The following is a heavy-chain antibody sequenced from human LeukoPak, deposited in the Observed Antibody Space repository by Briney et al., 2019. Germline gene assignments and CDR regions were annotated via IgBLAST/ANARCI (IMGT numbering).Heavy chain of an antibody. CDR2: ISWNSGSI. CDR3: AKGTGKYWTYFDN. Sequence: GGSLRLSCTASGFTFYDYAMHWVRHAPGKGLEWVSGISWNSGSIDYAGSVRGRFTISRDNANNSLFLHMSSLSAEDTALYYCAKGTGKYWTYFDNWGQGTLVTVSS. J-gene: IGHJ4*02. CDR1: GFTFYDYA. D-gene: IGHD1-1*01. V-gene: IGHV3-9*01.